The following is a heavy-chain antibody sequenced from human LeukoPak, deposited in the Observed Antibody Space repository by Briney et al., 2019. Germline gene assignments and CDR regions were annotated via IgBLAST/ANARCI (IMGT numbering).Heavy chain of an antibody. Sequence: SSQTLSLTCTVSGGSISSGDYYWSWIRQPPGKGLEWIGYIYYSGSTYYNPSLRSRLTISVDTSKNQFSLKLSSVTAADTAMYCCARVRYGVPDYWGQGTLVTVSS. CDR1: GGSISSGDYY. D-gene: IGHD3-10*01. CDR3: ARVRYGVPDY. V-gene: IGHV4-30-4*01. CDR2: IYYSGST. J-gene: IGHJ4*02.